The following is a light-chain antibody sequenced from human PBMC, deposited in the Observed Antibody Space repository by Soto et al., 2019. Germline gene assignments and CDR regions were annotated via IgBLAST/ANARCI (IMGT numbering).Light chain of an antibody. V-gene: IGKV3-15*01. J-gene: IGKJ4*01. CDR2: RTS. CDR1: QSISSN. Sequence: IVRTQSPAPLSVSPGKRATLSCRASQSISSNLAWYQQKPGQAPRLLMFRTSSRATGFPARFSGSGSGTEFNLTISSLQSEDFGVYYCQQYNNWPPATFGGGTKVDIK. CDR3: QQYNNWPPAT.